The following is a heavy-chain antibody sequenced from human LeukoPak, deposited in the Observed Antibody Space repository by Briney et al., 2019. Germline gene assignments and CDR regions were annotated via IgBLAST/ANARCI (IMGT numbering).Heavy chain of an antibody. D-gene: IGHD4-11*01. CDR3: ARRYSNYWYFDL. CDR2: INHSGST. CDR1: GGSFSGYY. J-gene: IGHJ2*01. Sequence: SETLSLTCAVYGGSFSGYYWSWIRQPPGKGLEWIGEINHSGSTNYNPSLKSRVTISVDTSKNQFSLKLSSVTAADTAVYYCARRYSNYWYFDLWGRGTLVTVSS. V-gene: IGHV4-34*01.